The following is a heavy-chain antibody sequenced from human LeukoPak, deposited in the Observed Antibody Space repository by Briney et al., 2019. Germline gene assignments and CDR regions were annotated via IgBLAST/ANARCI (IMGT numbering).Heavy chain of an antibody. V-gene: IGHV3-7*04. J-gene: IGHJ5*02. D-gene: IGHD5-18*01. CDR1: GFTFSSNW. Sequence: AGGSLRLSCAASGFTFSSNWMSWVRQAPGKGLEWVDNVKKDGSETYYVDSVKGRFTISRDNAKNSLFLQMNTRRVEDTAVYYCARAYRYAFEPWGQGTLVTVSS. CDR2: VKKDGSET. CDR3: ARAYRYAFEP.